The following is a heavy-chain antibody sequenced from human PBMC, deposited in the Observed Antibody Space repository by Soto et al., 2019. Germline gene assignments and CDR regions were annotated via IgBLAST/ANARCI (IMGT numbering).Heavy chain of an antibody. CDR2: VYNSGST. D-gene: IGHD6-13*01. V-gene: IGHV4-61*08. J-gene: IGHJ4*02. CDR3: ARYRREAVAGYTLDN. CDR1: GGSISSGGYY. Sequence: SETLSLTCAVSGGSISSGGYYWTWIRQPPGKGLEWIGYVYNSGSTNYNPSLKSRVTISEDTSKSQFSLKVNSMTAADTAVYYCARYRREAVAGYTLDNWGQGILVTVSS.